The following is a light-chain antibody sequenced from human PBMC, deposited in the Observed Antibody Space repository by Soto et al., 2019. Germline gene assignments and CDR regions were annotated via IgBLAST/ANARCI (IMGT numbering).Light chain of an antibody. J-gene: IGKJ5*01. V-gene: IGKV3-11*01. Sequence: EIVLTQSPATLSLSPGERATLSCRASQSVSSYLAWYQQKPGQAPRLLIYDASNRATCIPARCSGSGSGTYFTLTISSLEPEDFAVYSCQQRSNWHPSITFGQGTRLEIK. CDR3: QQRSNWHPSIT. CDR1: QSVSSY. CDR2: DAS.